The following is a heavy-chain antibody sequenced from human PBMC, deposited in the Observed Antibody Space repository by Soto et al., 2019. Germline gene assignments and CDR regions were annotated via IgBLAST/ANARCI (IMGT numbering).Heavy chain of an antibody. J-gene: IGHJ4*02. Sequence: QVQLVQSGAEVKKPGSSVKVSCKASGGTFSSYAISWVRQAPGQGLEWMGWIIPIFGTANYAQKFPGRVTITADESTSTAYMELSSLRSEDTDVYYCAIGPSGGGGYGGEFDYWGQGTLVTVSS. CDR2: IIPIFGTA. V-gene: IGHV1-69*01. CDR1: GGTFSSYA. CDR3: AIGPSGGGGYGGEFDY. D-gene: IGHD5-12*01.